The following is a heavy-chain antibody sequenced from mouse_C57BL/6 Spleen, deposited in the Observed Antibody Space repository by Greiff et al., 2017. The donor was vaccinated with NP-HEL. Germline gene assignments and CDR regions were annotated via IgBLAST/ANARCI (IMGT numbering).Heavy chain of an antibody. CDR2: IYPGDGDT. CDR3: ARSRIYYGSSGAMDY. D-gene: IGHD1-1*01. CDR1: GYAFSSSW. Sequence: QVQLQQSGPELVKPGASVKISCKASGYAFSSSWMNWVKQRPGKGLEWIGRIYPGDGDTNYNGKFKGKATLTADKSSSTAYMQLSSLTSEDSAVYFCARSRIYYGSSGAMDYWGQGTSVTVSS. J-gene: IGHJ4*01. V-gene: IGHV1-82*01.